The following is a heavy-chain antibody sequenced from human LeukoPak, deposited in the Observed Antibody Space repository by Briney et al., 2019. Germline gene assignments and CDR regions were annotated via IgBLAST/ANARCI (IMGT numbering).Heavy chain of an antibody. CDR2: INPNNGGT. V-gene: IGHV1-2*02. D-gene: IGHD3-3*01. CDR3: ARGIPSFTLFGVVIY. CDR1: GYNFPGYD. Sequence: ASVKVSCKTSGYNFPGYDIHWGRQAPGHGPEWMGLINPNNGGTEYAQRFQGRVTMTRDTSISTAFMELSGLRSDDTAVYYCARGIPSFTLFGVVIYWGQGTAVTVSS. J-gene: IGHJ4*02.